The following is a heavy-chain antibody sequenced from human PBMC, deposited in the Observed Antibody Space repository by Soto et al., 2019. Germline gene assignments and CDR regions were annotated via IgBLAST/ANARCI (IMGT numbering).Heavy chain of an antibody. CDR1: GYTFTSYD. CDR3: ARTSSGTREGFDP. Sequence: QVQLVQSGAEVKKPGASVKVSCKASGYTFTSYDINWVRQATGQGLEWMGWINPNNGNTGYAQNFQGRVTMTRDTSISTAYMELSSLRSEDKAVHFCARTSSGTREGFDPWGQGTLVTVSS. V-gene: IGHV1-8*01. J-gene: IGHJ5*02. CDR2: INPNNGNT. D-gene: IGHD1-7*01.